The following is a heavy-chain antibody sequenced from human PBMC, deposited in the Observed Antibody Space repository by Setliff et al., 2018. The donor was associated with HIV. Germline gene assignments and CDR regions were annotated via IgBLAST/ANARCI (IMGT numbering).Heavy chain of an antibody. V-gene: IGHV4-4*09. CDR2: IYTSGST. D-gene: IGHD3-22*01. CDR1: GGSISSYY. CDR3: ARGLSFYDPGGSDY. J-gene: IGHJ4*02. Sequence: SDTLSLTRTVSGGSISSYYWSWIRQPPGKGLEWIGYIYTSGSTNYNPSLKSRVTISVDTSKNQFSLKLSSVTAADTAVYYCARGLSFYDPGGSDYWVQGALVTVSS.